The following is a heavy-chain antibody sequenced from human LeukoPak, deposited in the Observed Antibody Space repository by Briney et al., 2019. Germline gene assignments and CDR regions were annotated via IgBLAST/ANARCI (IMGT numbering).Heavy chain of an antibody. J-gene: IGHJ4*02. V-gene: IGHV4-4*02. CDR1: GGSVTSTNW. CDR3: AREGGFYRPLDY. D-gene: IGHD6-25*01. CDR2: VHLDGRT. Sequence: SETLSLTCDVSGGSVTSTNWWTWLRPPPGKGLEWIGVVHLDGRTNYNPSLKSRLVMSADLPENHISLKLTSVTAADTAVYYCAREGGFYRPLDYSGQGTLVTVSS.